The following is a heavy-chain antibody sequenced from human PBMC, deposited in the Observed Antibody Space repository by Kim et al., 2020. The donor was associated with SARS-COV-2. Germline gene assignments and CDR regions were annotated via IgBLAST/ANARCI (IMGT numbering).Heavy chain of an antibody. CDR2: ISAYNGNT. CDR3: ARRGGLLWFGEENYFDY. J-gene: IGHJ4*02. V-gene: IGHV1-18*04. D-gene: IGHD3-10*01. Sequence: ASVKVSCKASGYTFTSYGISWVRQAPGQGLEWMGWISAYNGNTNYAQKLQGRVTMTTDTSTSTAYMELRSLRSDDTAVYYCARRGGLLWFGEENYFDYWGQGTLVTVSS. CDR1: GYTFTSYG.